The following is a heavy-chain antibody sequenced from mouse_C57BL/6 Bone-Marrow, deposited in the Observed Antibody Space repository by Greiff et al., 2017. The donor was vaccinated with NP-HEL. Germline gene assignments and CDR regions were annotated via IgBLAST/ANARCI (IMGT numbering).Heavy chain of an antibody. D-gene: IGHD1-1*01. J-gene: IGHJ4*01. CDR2: ISDGGSYT. Sequence: EVKVVESGGGLVKPGGSLKLSCAASGFTFSSYAMSWVRQTPEKRLEWVATISDGGSYTYYPDNVKGRFTISRDNAKNNLYLQMSHLKSEDTAMYYCARDRYGSSYVYAMDYWGQGTSVTVSS. CDR3: ARDRYGSSYVYAMDY. V-gene: IGHV5-4*01. CDR1: GFTFSSYA.